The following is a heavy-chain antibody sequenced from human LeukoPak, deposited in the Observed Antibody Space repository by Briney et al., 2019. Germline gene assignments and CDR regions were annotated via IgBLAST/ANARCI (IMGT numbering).Heavy chain of an antibody. CDR3: ARDSYYYYLDV. CDR2: ISSSGSTI. J-gene: IGHJ6*03. V-gene: IGHV3-11*01. CDR1: GFTFSDYY. Sequence: PGGSLRLSCAASGFTFSDYYMSWLCQAPGKGLEWVSYISSSGSTIYYADSVTGRLTISSDNAKNSLYPQMNSLRAEDAAVVYCARDSYYYYLDVGGKGPTVTVSS.